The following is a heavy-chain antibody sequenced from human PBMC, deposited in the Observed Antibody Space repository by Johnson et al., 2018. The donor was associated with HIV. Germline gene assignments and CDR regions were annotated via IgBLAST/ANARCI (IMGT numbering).Heavy chain of an antibody. D-gene: IGHD2-21*01. CDR2: ISSSGSTI. CDR1: GFTFSDYY. J-gene: IGHJ3*02. CDR3: ARDVGLLAYCGGDCADAFDI. Sequence: QVQLVESGGGLVKPGGSLRLSCAASGFTFSDYYMSWIRQAPGKGLEWVSYISSSGSTIYYAASVKGRFTISRDNAKNSLYLQMNSLRAEDTAVYYCARDVGLLAYCGGDCADAFDIWGQGTMVTVSS. V-gene: IGHV3-11*04.